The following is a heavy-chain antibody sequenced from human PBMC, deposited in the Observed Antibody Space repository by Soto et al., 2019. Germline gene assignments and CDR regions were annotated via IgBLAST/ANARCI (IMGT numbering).Heavy chain of an antibody. CDR1: GGTFSSYA. V-gene: IGHV1-69*13. J-gene: IGHJ6*02. CDR2: IIPIFGTA. CDR3: ARFSGYEPDYYYYGMDV. D-gene: IGHD5-12*01. Sequence: ASVKVSCKASGGTFSSYAISWVRQAPGQGLEWMGGIIPIFGTANYAQKFQGRVTITADESTSTAYMEPSSLRSGDTAVYYCARFSGYEPDYYYYGMDVWGQGTTVTVSS.